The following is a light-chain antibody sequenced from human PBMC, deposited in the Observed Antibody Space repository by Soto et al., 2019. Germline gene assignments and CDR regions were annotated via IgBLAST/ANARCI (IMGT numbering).Light chain of an antibody. CDR1: QSISSW. J-gene: IGKJ1*01. CDR3: QQYNSYWT. CDR2: KAS. Sequence: IPMTQSPSTLSASVGDRVTITFRASQSISSWLAWYQQKPGKAPKLLIYKASSLESGVPSRFSGSGSGTEFTLTISSLQPDDFATYYCQQYNSYWTFGQGTKVDIK. V-gene: IGKV1-5*03.